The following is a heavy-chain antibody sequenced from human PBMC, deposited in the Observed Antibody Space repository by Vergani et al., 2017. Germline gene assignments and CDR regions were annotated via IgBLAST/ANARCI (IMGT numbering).Heavy chain of an antibody. J-gene: IGHJ6*03. CDR3: ASSGDIVVVVAAPAPDGYYDYMDV. D-gene: IGHD2-15*01. CDR2: LIPIFGTA. Sequence: QVQLVQSGAEVKKPGSSVKVSCKASGGTFSSYAISWVRQAPGQGLEWMGGLIPIFGTANYAQQFQGRGTITADESTSTAYMELSSLRSEDTAVYYSASSGDIVVVVAAPAPDGYYDYMDVWGKGTTVTVSS. V-gene: IGHV1-69*01. CDR1: GGTFSSYA.